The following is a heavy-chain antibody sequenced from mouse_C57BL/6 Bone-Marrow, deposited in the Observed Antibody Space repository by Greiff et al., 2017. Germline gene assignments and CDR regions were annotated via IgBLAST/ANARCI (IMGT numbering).Heavy chain of an antibody. D-gene: IGHD1-2*01. V-gene: IGHV1-9*01. CDR3: ARKGNYGWGFAD. J-gene: IGHJ3*01. CDR2: ILPGSGST. Sequence: QVQLQQSGAELMKPGASVKLSCKATGYTFTGYWIEWVKQRPGHGLAWIGEILPGSGSTNYNEKFKGKATFTADTSSNTAYMQRSSLTTEDSAIYYCARKGNYGWGFADWGQGTLVTVSA. CDR1: GYTFTGYW.